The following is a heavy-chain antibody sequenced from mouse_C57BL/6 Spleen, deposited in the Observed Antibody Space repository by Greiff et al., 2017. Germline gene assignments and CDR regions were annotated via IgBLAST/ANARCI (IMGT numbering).Heavy chain of an antibody. D-gene: IGHD1-1*01. V-gene: IGHV2-2*01. CDR3: ASPYYGSSDGYFDV. CDR1: GFSLTSYG. Sequence: VHLVESGPGLVQPSPSLSITCTVSGFSLTSYGVHWVRQSPGKGLEWLGVIWSGGSTDYNAAFISRLSISKDNSKSQVFFKMNSLQADDTAIYYCASPYYGSSDGYFDVWGTGTTVTVSS. CDR2: IWSGGST. J-gene: IGHJ1*03.